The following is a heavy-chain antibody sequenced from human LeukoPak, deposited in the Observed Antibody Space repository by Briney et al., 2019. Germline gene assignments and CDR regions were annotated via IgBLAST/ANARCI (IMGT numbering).Heavy chain of an antibody. CDR2: MYYYGSA. J-gene: IGHJ4*02. Sequence: PSETLSLTCTVSGGSISSYYWCWIWQPPAKGQEWIGYMYYYGSASYNPSLKSRVPISVDTTKNQSSMKLSSVTAADTAVDDCARGGGSVSGARSDFWGWGNVVIVS. CDR3: ARGGGSVSGARSDF. D-gene: IGHD2-15*01. CDR1: GGSISSYY. V-gene: IGHV4-59*01.